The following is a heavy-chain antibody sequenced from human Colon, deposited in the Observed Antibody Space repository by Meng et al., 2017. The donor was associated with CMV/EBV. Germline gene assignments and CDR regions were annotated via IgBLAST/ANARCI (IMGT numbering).Heavy chain of an antibody. CDR2: ISSTGSFI. D-gene: IGHD4-17*01. Sequence: ASGFPFSRYTMTWVRQAPGKGLEWVSSISSTGSFIKYADSVEGRFTISRDNAKTSVYLQINSLRAEDTAVYYCAGVAYDYGDRHFAYWGQGALVTVSS. CDR3: AGVAYDYGDRHFAY. CDR1: GFPFSRYT. V-gene: IGHV3-21*01. J-gene: IGHJ4*02.